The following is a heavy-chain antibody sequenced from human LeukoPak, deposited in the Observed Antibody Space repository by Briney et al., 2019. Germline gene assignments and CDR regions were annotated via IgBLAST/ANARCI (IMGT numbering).Heavy chain of an antibody. D-gene: IGHD3-10*01. V-gene: IGHV4-59*01. Sequence: PSETLSLTCTVSGGSISSYYWSWIRQPPGKGPEWIGYIYYSGSTNYNPSLKSRVTISVDTSKNQFSLKLSSVTAADTAVYYCARDSKYYYGSGGYYYYYYMDVWGKGTTVTISS. J-gene: IGHJ6*03. CDR1: GGSISSYY. CDR3: ARDSKYYYGSGGYYYYYYMDV. CDR2: IYYSGST.